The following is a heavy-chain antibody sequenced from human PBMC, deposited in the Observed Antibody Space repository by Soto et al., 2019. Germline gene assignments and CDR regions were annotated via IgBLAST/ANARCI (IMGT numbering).Heavy chain of an antibody. CDR3: ARDLGAKEGDGDYYYYYYGMDV. CDR1: GFTFSSYS. J-gene: IGHJ6*02. D-gene: IGHD1-26*01. CDR2: ISSSSSYI. Sequence: GGSLRLSCAASGFTFSSYSMNWVRQAPGKGLEWVSSISSSSSYIYYADSVKGRFTISRDNAKNSLYLQMNSLRAEDTAVYYCARDLGAKEGDGDYYYYYYGMDVWGQGTTVTVSS. V-gene: IGHV3-21*01.